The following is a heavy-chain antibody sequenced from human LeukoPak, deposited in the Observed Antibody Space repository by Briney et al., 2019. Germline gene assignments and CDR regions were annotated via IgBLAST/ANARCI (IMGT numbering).Heavy chain of an antibody. CDR2: INHSGST. Sequence: SETLSLTCAVYGGSFSGYYWSWIRQPPGKGLEWIGEINHSGSTNYNPPLKSRVTISVDTSKNQFSLKLSSVTAADTAVYYCARSAGYYDSSGYYYFDYWGQGTLVTVSS. D-gene: IGHD3-22*01. V-gene: IGHV4-34*01. J-gene: IGHJ4*02. CDR1: GGSFSGYY. CDR3: ARSAGYYDSSGYYYFDY.